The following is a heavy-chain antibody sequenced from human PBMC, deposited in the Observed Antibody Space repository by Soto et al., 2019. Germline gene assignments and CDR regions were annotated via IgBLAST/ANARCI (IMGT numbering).Heavy chain of an antibody. CDR3: ARDLRVIYCDYGYYYGMDV. D-gene: IGHD4-17*01. CDR1: GGSISSSNR. J-gene: IGHJ6*02. V-gene: IGHV4-4*02. CDR2: IYHSGST. Sequence: SETLSLTCAVSGGSISSSNRWSWVRQPPGKGLEWIGEIYHSGSTNYNPSLKSRVTISVDKSKNQFSLKLSSVTAADTAVYYCARDLRVIYCDYGYYYGMDVWGQGTTVTVS.